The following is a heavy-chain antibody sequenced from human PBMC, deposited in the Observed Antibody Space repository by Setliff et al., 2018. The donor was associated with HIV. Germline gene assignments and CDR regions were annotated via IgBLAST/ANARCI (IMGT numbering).Heavy chain of an antibody. CDR3: ARSWGSGSYPY. Sequence: TLSLTCTVSGDFFSSDYYWGWIRQSPGKGLEWIGSINHSGKIYYSPSLKSRVTISVATSKNQFSLKLTSVTAADTAVYYCARSWGSGSYPYWGQGTLVTVSS. V-gene: IGHV4-38-2*02. CDR1: GDFFSSDYY. D-gene: IGHD3-10*01. J-gene: IGHJ4*02. CDR2: INHSGKI.